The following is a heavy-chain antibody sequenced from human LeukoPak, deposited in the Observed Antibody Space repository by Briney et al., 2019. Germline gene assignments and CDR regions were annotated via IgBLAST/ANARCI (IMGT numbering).Heavy chain of an antibody. V-gene: IGHV1-2*02. D-gene: IGHD2-15*01. Sequence: ASVKVSCKASGYTFTGYYMHWVRQAPGQGLEWMGWINPNSGGTNYAPKFQGRVTMTRDTSISTAYMELSRLRSDDTAVYYCARDHCSGGSCYVDFDYWGQGTLVTVSS. CDR2: INPNSGGT. CDR3: ARDHCSGGSCYVDFDY. CDR1: GYTFTGYY. J-gene: IGHJ4*02.